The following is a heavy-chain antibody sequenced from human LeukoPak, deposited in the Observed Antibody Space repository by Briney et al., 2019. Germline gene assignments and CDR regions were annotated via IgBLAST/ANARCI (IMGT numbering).Heavy chain of an antibody. D-gene: IGHD3-9*01. J-gene: IGHJ4*02. CDR1: GFTFSSYA. Sequence: PGGSLSLSCAASGFTFSSYAMCWVRQAPRKGLEWVSTISGYGGSTYYADSVQGRFTISRDSSKNTLFLQMNSLRAEDTAVYYCAKAAYYDILTGYSTRGLFFDYWGQGTLVTVSS. CDR2: ISGYGGST. V-gene: IGHV3-23*01. CDR3: AKAAYYDILTGYSTRGLFFDY.